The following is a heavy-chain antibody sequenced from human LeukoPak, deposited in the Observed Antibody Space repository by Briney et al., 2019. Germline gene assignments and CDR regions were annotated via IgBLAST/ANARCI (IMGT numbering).Heavy chain of an antibody. CDR2: IHYSDSA. V-gene: IGHV4-39*01. J-gene: IGHJ4*02. CDR1: GGSISNSGYY. CDR3: ARSRAAAGPFDY. D-gene: IGHD6-13*01. Sequence: PSETLSLTCAVSGGSISNSGYYWAWIRQPPGKGLEYIGNIHYSDSALYNPALQSRATILVDTSKNQFSLKLSSVTAAAPAVYYCARSRAAAGPFDYWGRGTLVTVSS.